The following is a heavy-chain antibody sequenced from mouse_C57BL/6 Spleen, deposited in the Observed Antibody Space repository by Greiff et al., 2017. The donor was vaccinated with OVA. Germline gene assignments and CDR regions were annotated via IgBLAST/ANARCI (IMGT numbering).Heavy chain of an antibody. D-gene: IGHD2-4*01. CDR3: AREDYEWYFDV. J-gene: IGHJ1*03. V-gene: IGHV1-18*01. CDR1: GYTFTDYN. CDR2: INPNNGGT. Sequence: VQLQQSGPELVKPGASVKIPCKASGYTFTDYNMDWVKQSHGKSLEWIGDINPNNGGTIYNQTFKGKATFTVDKSSSTAYMELRSLISEDTAVEYCAREDYEWYFDVWGTGTTVTVSS.